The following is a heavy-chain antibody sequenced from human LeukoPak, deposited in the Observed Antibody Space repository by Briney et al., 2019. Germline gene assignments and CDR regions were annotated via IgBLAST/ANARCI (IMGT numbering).Heavy chain of an antibody. V-gene: IGHV4-39*01. CDR1: GGSISSSSYY. CDR2: IYYSGNT. Sequence: SETLSLTCAVSGGSISSSSYYWGWIRQPPGKGLEWIGTIYYSGNTYYNPSLKSRVTISVDTSKNQFSLKLSSVTAADTALYYCARQMYYYDSGSHNYYYYMDVWGKGTTVTVSS. CDR3: ARQMYYYDSGSHNYYYYMDV. J-gene: IGHJ6*03. D-gene: IGHD3-10*01.